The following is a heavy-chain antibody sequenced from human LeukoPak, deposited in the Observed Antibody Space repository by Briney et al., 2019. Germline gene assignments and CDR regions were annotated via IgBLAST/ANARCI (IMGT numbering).Heavy chain of an antibody. Sequence: GGSVKVSCKASGYTFTSYYMNWVRQAPGQGLEWMGIINPSGGSTSYAQKFQGRVTMTRDTSTSTVYMELSSLRSEDTAVYYCARDETNCSSTSCYPSNWFDPWGQGTLVTVSS. V-gene: IGHV1-46*01. CDR1: GYTFTSYY. CDR3: ARDETNCSSTSCYPSNWFDP. CDR2: INPSGGST. D-gene: IGHD2-2*01. J-gene: IGHJ5*02.